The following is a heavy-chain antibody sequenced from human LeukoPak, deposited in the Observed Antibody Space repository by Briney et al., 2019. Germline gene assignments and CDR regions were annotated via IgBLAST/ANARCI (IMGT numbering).Heavy chain of an antibody. CDR3: AELGITMIGGV. V-gene: IGHV3-23*01. D-gene: IGHD3-10*02. J-gene: IGHJ6*04. CDR1: GFTFSSYS. CDR2: ISDSGNT. Sequence: PGGSLRLSCAASGFTFSSYSMNWVRQAPGKGLEWVSAISDSGNTYHADSVKGRFTISRDSSKNTLFLQMNRLRPEDTAVYYCAELGITMIGGVWGKGTTVTISS.